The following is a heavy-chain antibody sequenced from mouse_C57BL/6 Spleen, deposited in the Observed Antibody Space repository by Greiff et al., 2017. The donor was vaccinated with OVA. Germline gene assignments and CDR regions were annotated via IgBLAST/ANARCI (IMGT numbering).Heavy chain of an antibody. J-gene: IGHJ2*01. V-gene: IGHV1-54*01. CDR2: INPGSGGT. Sequence: QVQLQQSGAELVRPGTSVKVSCKASGYAFTNYLIEWVKQRPGQGLEWIGVINPGSGGTNYNEKFKGKATLTADKSSSTSYMQLSSLTSEDAGVYFCERREGYYGFDYWGQGTTLTVSS. CDR3: ERREGYYGFDY. CDR1: GYAFTNYL. D-gene: IGHD1-1*01.